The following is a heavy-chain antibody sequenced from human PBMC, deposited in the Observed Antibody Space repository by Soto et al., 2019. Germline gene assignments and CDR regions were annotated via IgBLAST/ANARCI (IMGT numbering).Heavy chain of an antibody. CDR3: ARTYYDGSSYYYLDS. Sequence: GGSLRLSCAASGFTFSSYEMNWVRQAPGKGLEWVSYISGSGFTIYYADSVKGRFTISRDNAKNSLYLQMNSLRVEDTAVYYCARTYYDGSSYYYLDSWGQGTLVTVS. CDR1: GFTFSSYE. J-gene: IGHJ4*02. CDR2: ISGSGFTI. D-gene: IGHD3-22*01. V-gene: IGHV3-48*03.